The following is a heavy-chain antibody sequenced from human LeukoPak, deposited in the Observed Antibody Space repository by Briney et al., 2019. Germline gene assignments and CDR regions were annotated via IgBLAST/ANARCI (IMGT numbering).Heavy chain of an antibody. CDR3: AKARGTDYGDYVIFDY. D-gene: IGHD4-17*01. CDR2: ISGSGGDT. V-gene: IGHV3-23*01. Sequence: GGSLRLSCAASGFTFSSYEMNWVRQAPGKGLEWVSSISGSGGDTYYADSVKGHFTISRDNSKNTLFLQMNSLRAEDTAVYYCAKARGTDYGDYVIFDYWGQGTLVTVSS. J-gene: IGHJ4*02. CDR1: GFTFSSYE.